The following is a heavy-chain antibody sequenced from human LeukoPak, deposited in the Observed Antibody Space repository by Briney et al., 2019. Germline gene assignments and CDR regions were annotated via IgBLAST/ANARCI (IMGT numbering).Heavy chain of an antibody. CDR2: ISRNGNNT. Sequence: GGSLRLSCAASGITFSTYAMTWVRQAPGKGLEWVSAISRNGNNTYYADSVKGRFTISRDNSKNTLYLQMHSLRAEDTALYYCAKDWGSGSNWAVDYWGQGTLVTVSS. V-gene: IGHV3-23*01. J-gene: IGHJ4*02. CDR1: GITFSTYA. D-gene: IGHD1-26*01. CDR3: AKDWGSGSNWAVDY.